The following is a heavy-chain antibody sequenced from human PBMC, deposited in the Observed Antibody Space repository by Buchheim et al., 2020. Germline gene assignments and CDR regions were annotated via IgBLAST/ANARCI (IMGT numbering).Heavy chain of an antibody. D-gene: IGHD6-19*01. V-gene: IGHV3-7*01. CDR1: GFSSSTYW. Sequence: EVQLVESGGGLVQPGGSLRLSCAASGFSSSTYWMSWVRQAPGKGLEWVANIKQDGSETYYVDSVRGRFTISRDNAKNSVYLHMKRLRAEDTAVYYCARDSGGAVAYFDYWGQGTL. J-gene: IGHJ4*02. CDR2: IKQDGSET. CDR3: ARDSGGAVAYFDY.